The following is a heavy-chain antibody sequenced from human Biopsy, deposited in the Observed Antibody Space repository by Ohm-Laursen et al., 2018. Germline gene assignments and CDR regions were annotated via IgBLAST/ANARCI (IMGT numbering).Heavy chain of an antibody. CDR2: INPIGSTT. CDR1: GYSFTSYY. D-gene: IGHD6-19*01. CDR3: ARNTGWYGDLYYFDY. Sequence: ASVKVSCKASGYSFTSYYMHWVRQAPGHGLEWMGMINPIGSTTSYPQIFQGRVTMTRDTSKSTVYMELSSLRSADTAVYFCARNTGWYGDLYYFDYWGQGTLVTVSS. J-gene: IGHJ4*02. V-gene: IGHV1-46*01.